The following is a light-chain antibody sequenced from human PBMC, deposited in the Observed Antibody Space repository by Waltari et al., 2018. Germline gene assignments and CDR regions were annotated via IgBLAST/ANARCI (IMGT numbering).Light chain of an antibody. CDR1: ETIKTN. CDR3: QQYNEWPPIST. V-gene: IGKV3-15*01. J-gene: IGKJ2*01. Sequence: EIVVTQSPATLSVSPGEGATLSCRASETIKTNLAWYQQKPGQAPRLLIYDASTRATGIPARFSGSGSGTEFTLTISSLQSEDFAIYFCQQYNEWPPISTFSQGTNLEIK. CDR2: DAS.